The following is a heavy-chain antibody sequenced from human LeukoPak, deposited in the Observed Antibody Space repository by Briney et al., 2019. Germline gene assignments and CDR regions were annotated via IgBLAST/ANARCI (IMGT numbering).Heavy chain of an antibody. J-gene: IGHJ4*02. Sequence: GRSLRLSCAASGFTFRSYGMHWVRRAPGKGLEWVAVISYDGSNKYYADSVKGRFTISRDNSKNTLYLQMNSLRAEDTAVYYCAKDSVRGSTSPYYFDYWGQGTLVTVSS. CDR1: GFTFRSYG. V-gene: IGHV3-30*18. CDR3: AKDSVRGSTSPYYFDY. CDR2: ISYDGSNK. D-gene: IGHD2-2*01.